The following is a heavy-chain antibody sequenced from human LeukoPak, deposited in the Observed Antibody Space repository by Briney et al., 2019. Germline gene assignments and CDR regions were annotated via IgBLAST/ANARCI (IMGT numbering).Heavy chain of an antibody. CDR3: ATDYGSGSYRFDP. Sequence: ASVKVSCKASGYTFSSYGISWVRQAPGQGLEWMGWIGAYNGNTNYPQKLQGRVTMTTDTSTSTAYMELRSLRSDDTAVYYCATDYGSGSYRFDPWGQGTLVTVSS. V-gene: IGHV1-18*01. J-gene: IGHJ5*02. D-gene: IGHD3-10*01. CDR2: IGAYNGNT. CDR1: GYTFSSYG.